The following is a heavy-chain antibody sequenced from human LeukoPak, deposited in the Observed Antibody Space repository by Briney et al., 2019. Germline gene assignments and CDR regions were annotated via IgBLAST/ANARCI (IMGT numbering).Heavy chain of an antibody. V-gene: IGHV5-51*01. CDR2: IYPSDSDT. CDR3: TRTPRLVAHAFYFDQ. CDR1: GYTFATYW. J-gene: IGHJ4*02. D-gene: IGHD2-2*01. Sequence: GESLKISCKGFGYTFATYWIGWVRQMPGKGPEWMGTIYPSDSDTRYSPSFQCHVTISADKSITTAYLQWSSLKASGSAMYYCTRTPRLVAHAFYFDQWGRGTLVTVSS.